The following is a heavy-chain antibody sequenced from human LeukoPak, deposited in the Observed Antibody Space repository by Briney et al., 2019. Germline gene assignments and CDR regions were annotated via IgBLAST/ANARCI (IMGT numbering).Heavy chain of an antibody. CDR1: GFTFSSCA. Sequence: GGSLRLSCAASGFTFSSCAMNWVRQAPGKGLEWVSAISGSGGSTYYADSVKGRFTISRDNSKNTLYLQMNSLRAEDTAVYYCVKDPYPYYDILSSNWFDPWGQGTLVTVSS. J-gene: IGHJ5*02. V-gene: IGHV3-23*01. CDR2: ISGSGGST. CDR3: VKDPYPYYDILSSNWFDP. D-gene: IGHD3-9*01.